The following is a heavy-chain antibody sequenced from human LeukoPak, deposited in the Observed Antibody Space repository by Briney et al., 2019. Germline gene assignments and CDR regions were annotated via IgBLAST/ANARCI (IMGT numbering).Heavy chain of an antibody. CDR3: AKDMSCSSISCPLDY. Sequence: GGSLRLSCAASGFTFSSCGMHWVRQAPGKGLEWVAVISYDGSNKNYADSVKGRFTISRDNSKNTLYLQMNSLRAEDTAAYYCAKDMSCSSISCPLDYWGQGTLVTVSS. CDR2: ISYDGSNK. CDR1: GFTFSSCG. D-gene: IGHD2-2*01. J-gene: IGHJ4*02. V-gene: IGHV3-30*18.